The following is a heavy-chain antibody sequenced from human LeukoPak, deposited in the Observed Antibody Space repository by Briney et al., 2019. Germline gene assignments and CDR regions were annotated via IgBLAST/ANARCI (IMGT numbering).Heavy chain of an antibody. CDR1: GFTFSSYG. J-gene: IGHJ4*02. D-gene: IGHD3-22*01. CDR3: AKDLYYDSSGPLDY. V-gene: IGHV3-33*06. Sequence: GGSLRLSCAASGFTFSSYGMHWVRQAPGKGLEWVAVIWYDGSNKYYADSVKGRFTIPRDNSKNTLYLQMNSLRAEDTAVYYCAKDLYYDSSGPLDYWGQGTLVTVSS. CDR2: IWYDGSNK.